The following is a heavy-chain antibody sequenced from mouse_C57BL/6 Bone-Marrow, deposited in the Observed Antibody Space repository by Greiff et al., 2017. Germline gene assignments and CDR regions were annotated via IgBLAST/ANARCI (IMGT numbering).Heavy chain of an antibody. Sequence: QLQQSGAELARPGASVKLSCKASGYTFTSYGISWVKQRTGQGLEWIGEIYPRSGNTYYNEKFKGKDTLTADKSSSTAYMELRSLTSEDSAVYFCARLPYYYGSTYFDYWGQGTTLTVSS. V-gene: IGHV1-81*01. D-gene: IGHD1-1*01. J-gene: IGHJ2*01. CDR3: ARLPYYYGSTYFDY. CDR1: GYTFTSYG. CDR2: IYPRSGNT.